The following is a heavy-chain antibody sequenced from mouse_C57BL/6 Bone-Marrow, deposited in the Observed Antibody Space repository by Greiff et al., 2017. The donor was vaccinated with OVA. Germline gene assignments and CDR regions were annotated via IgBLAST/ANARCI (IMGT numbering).Heavy chain of an antibody. D-gene: IGHD2-3*01. CDR3: ARGYYVSWYFDV. V-gene: IGHV1-18*01. CDR2: INPNNGGT. J-gene: IGHJ1*03. CDR1: GYTFTDYN. Sequence: EVQLQQSGPELVKPGASVKIPCKASGYTFTDYNMDWVQQSHGKSLEWIGDINPNNGGTIYNQKFKGKATLTVDKSSSTAYMELRSLTSEDTAVYYCARGYYVSWYFDVWGTGTTVTVSS.